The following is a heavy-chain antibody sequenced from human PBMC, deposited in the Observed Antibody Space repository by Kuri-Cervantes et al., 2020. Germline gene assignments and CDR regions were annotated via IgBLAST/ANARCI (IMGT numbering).Heavy chain of an antibody. D-gene: IGHD3-16*01. J-gene: IGHJ6*02. CDR2: ITWNSGSI. Sequence: GGSLRLSCAASGLTFDDYAMHRVRQAPGRGLEWVSGITWNSGSIDYADSVKGRFTISRDNSKNTLYLQMNSLRIEDTAVYYCAKGGGMPWVVWGQGTTVTVSS. CDR3: AKGGGMPWVV. CDR1: GLTFDDYA. V-gene: IGHV3-9*01.